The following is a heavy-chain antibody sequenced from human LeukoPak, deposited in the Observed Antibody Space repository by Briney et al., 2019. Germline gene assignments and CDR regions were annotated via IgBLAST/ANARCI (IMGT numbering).Heavy chain of an antibody. D-gene: IGHD6-13*01. CDR1: GFTVSSNY. CDR2: IYIGGST. J-gene: IGHJ6*02. Sequence: SGGSLRLSCAASGFTVSSNYMSWVRQAPGKGLEWVSVIYIGGSTYYANSVKGRFTISRDNSKNMLYLQMNSLRAEDTAVYYCARDVPDRPDSSSWFHYYYYGMDVWGQGTTVTVSS. V-gene: IGHV3-66*01. CDR3: ARDVPDRPDSSSWFHYYYYGMDV.